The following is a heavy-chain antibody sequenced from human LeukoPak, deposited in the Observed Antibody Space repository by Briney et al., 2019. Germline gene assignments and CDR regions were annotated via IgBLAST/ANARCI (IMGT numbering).Heavy chain of an antibody. CDR1: GGSISSSSYY. D-gene: IGHD3-22*01. V-gene: IGHV4-39*02. CDR2: IYYSGST. Sequence: PSETLSLTCTVSGGSISSSSYYWGWIRQPPGKGLEWIGSIYYSGSTYYNPSLKSRLTISVDTSKNQFSLKLSSVTAADTAVYYCARDERDYYDIPYYYGMDVWGQGTTVTVSS. J-gene: IGHJ6*02. CDR3: ARDERDYYDIPYYYGMDV.